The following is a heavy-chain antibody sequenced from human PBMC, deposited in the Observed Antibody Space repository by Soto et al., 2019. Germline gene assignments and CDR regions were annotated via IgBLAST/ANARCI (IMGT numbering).Heavy chain of an antibody. D-gene: IGHD3-10*01. V-gene: IGHV4-34*01. Sequence: QVQLQQWGAGLLKPSETLSLTCAVYGGSFSGYYWSWIRQPPGKGLEWIGEINHSGSTNYSPSLKSRVTISVDTSKNQFSLKLSSVTAADTAVYYCARGPTYYYGSGSSDWGQGTLVTVSS. CDR1: GGSFSGYY. CDR3: ARGPTYYYGSGSSD. CDR2: INHSGST. J-gene: IGHJ4*02.